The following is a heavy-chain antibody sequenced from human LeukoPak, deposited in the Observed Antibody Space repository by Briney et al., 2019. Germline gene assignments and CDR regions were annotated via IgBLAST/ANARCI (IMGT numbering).Heavy chain of an antibody. CDR3: ARDSEPDFWSGYYCLDY. D-gene: IGHD3-3*01. V-gene: IGHV3-21*01. J-gene: IGHJ4*02. Sequence: KSGGSLRLSCAASGFTFSSYSMNWVRQAPGKGLEWVSSSSSSSSYIYYADSVKGRFTISTDNAKNSLYLQMNSLRAEDTAVYYCARDSEPDFWSGYYCLDYWGQGTLVTVSS. CDR2: SSSSSSYI. CDR1: GFTFSSYS.